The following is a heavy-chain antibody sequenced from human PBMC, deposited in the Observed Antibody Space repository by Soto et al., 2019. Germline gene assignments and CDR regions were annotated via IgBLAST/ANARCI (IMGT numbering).Heavy chain of an antibody. CDR1: GYTFSDYD. CDR2: IDTSGTKI. D-gene: IGHD6-25*01. V-gene: IGHV3-11*01. CDR3: ASHYDMWSGYLSPVDY. Sequence: GGSLRLSCAASGYTFSDYDMSWIRQAPGKGLEWISYIDTSGTKIYYADSVEGRFTITRDNAKNSLYLEMNSLRDEDTAVYYCASHYDMWSGYLSPVDYWGQGTLVTVSS. J-gene: IGHJ4*02.